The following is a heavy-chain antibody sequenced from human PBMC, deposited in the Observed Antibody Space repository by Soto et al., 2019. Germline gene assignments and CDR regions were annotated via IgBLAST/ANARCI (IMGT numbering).Heavy chain of an antibody. Sequence: GGSLRLSCAASGFTFSSYSMNWVRQAPGKGLEWVSYISSSSSTIYYADSVKGRFTISRDNAKNSLYLQMNSLRAEDTAVYYCARANWGSSGWYGGQYYYYMDVWGKGTTVTVSS. V-gene: IGHV3-48*01. CDR3: ARANWGSSGWYGGQYYYYMDV. D-gene: IGHD6-19*01. CDR1: GFTFSSYS. J-gene: IGHJ6*03. CDR2: ISSSSSTI.